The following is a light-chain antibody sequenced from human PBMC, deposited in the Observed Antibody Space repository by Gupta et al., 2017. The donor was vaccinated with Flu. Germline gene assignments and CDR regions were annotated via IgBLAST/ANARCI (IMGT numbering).Light chain of an antibody. V-gene: IGLV4-60*03. CDR3: ANSVRNNYL. CDR2: VACRGFY. J-gene: IGLJ2*01. Sequence: QTVPTQASSASASLGSSVKLTCTLSSGHRTYTIAWHQQQTGEAHRYLKKVACRGFYKKGSGVPVLFYGPSYGAARWTXIXTLESEXDAYYCCANSVRNNYLFGGGTKLTVL. CDR1: SGHRTYT.